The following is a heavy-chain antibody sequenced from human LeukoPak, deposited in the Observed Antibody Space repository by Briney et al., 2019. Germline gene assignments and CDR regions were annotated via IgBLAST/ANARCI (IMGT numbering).Heavy chain of an antibody. CDR3: ARRHDIVVVPAAMRRGRKDAFDI. Sequence: GASVKVSCKASGYTFTSYDINWVRQATGQGLEWMGWMNPNSGNTGYAQKFQGRVTMTRNTSISTAYMELSSLRSEDTAVYSCARRHDIVVVPAAMRRGRKDAFDIWGQGTMVTVSS. CDR2: MNPNSGNT. D-gene: IGHD2-2*01. J-gene: IGHJ3*02. CDR1: GYTFTSYD. V-gene: IGHV1-8*01.